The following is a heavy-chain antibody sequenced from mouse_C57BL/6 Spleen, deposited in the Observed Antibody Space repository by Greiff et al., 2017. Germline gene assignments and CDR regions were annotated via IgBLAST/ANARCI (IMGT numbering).Heavy chain of an antibody. D-gene: IGHD2-3*01. V-gene: IGHV1-72*01. Sequence: QVQLQQPGAELVKPGASVKLSCKASGYTFTSYWMHWVKQRPGRGLEWIGRFYPNSGGTKYNEKFKGKATMTVDKPSSTAYMQLSSLTSEDSAVYCSARSEWDGYGGGFAYWGQGTLVTVSA. J-gene: IGHJ3*01. CDR1: GYTFTSYW. CDR3: ARSEWDGYGGGFAY. CDR2: FYPNSGGT.